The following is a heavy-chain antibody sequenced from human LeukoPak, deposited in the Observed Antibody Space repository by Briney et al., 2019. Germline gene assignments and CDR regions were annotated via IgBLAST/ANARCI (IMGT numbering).Heavy chain of an antibody. D-gene: IGHD3-22*01. CDR2: ISSSGSTI. CDR1: GFTFSDYY. Sequence: GGSLRLSCAASGFTFSDYYMSWIRQAPGKGLEWVSYISSSGSTIYYADSVKGRFTISRDNSKNSLYLQMNSLRTEDTALYYCAKDLHYYDSRPYYGMDVWGQGTTVTVSS. CDR3: AKDLHYYDSRPYYGMDV. J-gene: IGHJ6*02. V-gene: IGHV3-11*01.